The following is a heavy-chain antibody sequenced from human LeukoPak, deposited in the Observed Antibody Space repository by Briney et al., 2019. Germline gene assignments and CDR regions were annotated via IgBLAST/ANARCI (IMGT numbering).Heavy chain of an antibody. CDR3: ARVVVPAAILGLDMASWRENYYYYMDV. J-gene: IGHJ6*03. V-gene: IGHV1-69*01. D-gene: IGHD2-2*01. CDR1: GGTFSSYA. Sequence: SVKVSCKASGGTFSSYAISWVRQAPGQGLEWMGGIIHIFGTTNYAQKFQGRVTITADESPSTAYMELSSLRSEDTAVYYCARVVVPAAILGLDMASWRENYYYYMDVWGKGTTVTVSS. CDR2: IIHIFGTT.